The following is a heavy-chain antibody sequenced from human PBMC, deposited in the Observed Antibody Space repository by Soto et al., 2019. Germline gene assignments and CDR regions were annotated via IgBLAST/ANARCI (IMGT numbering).Heavy chain of an antibody. J-gene: IGHJ6*02. CDR2: ISGSGGST. CDR1: GFTLSSYA. V-gene: IGHV3-23*01. CDR3: AKCSKGDYYYYYGMDV. D-gene: IGHD2-21*02. Sequence: GGSMRLSCSASGFTLSSYAMGWARKDKGKGLEWVSAISGSGGSTYYADSAKGRFTISRDNSKNTLYLQMNSLRAEDTAVYYCAKCSKGDYYYYYGMDVWGQGTTVTVSS.